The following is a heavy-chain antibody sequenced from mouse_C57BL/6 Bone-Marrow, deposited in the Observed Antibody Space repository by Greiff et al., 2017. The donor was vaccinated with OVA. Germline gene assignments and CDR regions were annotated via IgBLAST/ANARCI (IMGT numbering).Heavy chain of an antibody. D-gene: IGHD2-1*01. V-gene: IGHV1-52*01. CDR3: ARAVIYYGNYAWFAY. CDR1: GYTFTSYW. CDR2: IDPSDSET. Sequence: QVQLQQPGAELVRPGSSVKLSCKASGYTFTSYWMHWVKQRPIQGLEWIGNIDPSDSETHYNQKFKDKATLTVDKSSSTAYMQLSSLTSEVSAVYYCARAVIYYGNYAWFAYWGQGTLVTVSA. J-gene: IGHJ3*01.